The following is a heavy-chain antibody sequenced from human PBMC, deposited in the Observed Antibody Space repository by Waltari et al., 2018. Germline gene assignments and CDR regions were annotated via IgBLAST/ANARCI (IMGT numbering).Heavy chain of an antibody. CDR2: INTDGSTA. J-gene: IGHJ4*02. CDR3: VRDTFD. V-gene: IGHV3-74*01. Sequence: EVQLVESGGALVQPGGSLRLSCAASGFTFSSYWMHWVRQAPGKGLVWVASINTDGSTATYADSVKGRFTSSRDNAKNTLYLQMNSLRAEDTAIYYCVRDTFDWGQGTLVTVSS. CDR1: GFTFSSYW.